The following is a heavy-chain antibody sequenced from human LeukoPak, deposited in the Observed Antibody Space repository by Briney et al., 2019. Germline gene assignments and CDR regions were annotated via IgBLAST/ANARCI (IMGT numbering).Heavy chain of an antibody. V-gene: IGHV4-39*01. CDR2: IYYSGST. CDR1: GGSISSSSSYY. D-gene: IGHD4-17*01. J-gene: IGHJ4*02. Sequence: PSETLSLTCTVSGGSISSSSSYYWGWIRQPPGKGLEWIGTIYYSGSTYYNPSLKSRVTMSIDASKNQFSLNLGSVTAADTAVYYCAILPSTVTRAYWRQGPLVTVSS. CDR3: AILPSTVTRAY.